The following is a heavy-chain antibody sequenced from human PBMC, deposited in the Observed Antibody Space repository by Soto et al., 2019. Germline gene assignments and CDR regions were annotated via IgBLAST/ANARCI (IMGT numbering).Heavy chain of an antibody. J-gene: IGHJ6*02. CDR3: ARDTSYDFWSGCHGMDV. V-gene: IGHV4-31*03. CDR2: IYYSGST. Sequence: PSETLSLTCTVSGGSISSGGYYWSWIRQHPGKGLEWIGYIYYSGSTYYNPSLKSRVTISVDTSKNQFSLKLSSVTAADTAVYYCARDTSYDFWSGCHGMDVWGQGTTVTVSS. D-gene: IGHD3-3*01. CDR1: GGSISSGGYY.